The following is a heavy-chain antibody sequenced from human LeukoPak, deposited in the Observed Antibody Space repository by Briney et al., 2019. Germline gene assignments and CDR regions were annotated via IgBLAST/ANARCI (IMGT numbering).Heavy chain of an antibody. D-gene: IGHD3-10*01. Sequence: SETLSLTCAVSGYTISSGHYWGWIRPPPGKGLEWIGSIYHSGSTYYNPSLKSRVTISVDTSKNQFSLKLSSVTAADTAVYYCARYYRFGFGDQVGFDYWGQGTLVTVSS. V-gene: IGHV4-38-2*01. J-gene: IGHJ4*02. CDR2: IYHSGST. CDR3: ARYYRFGFGDQVGFDY. CDR1: GYTISSGHY.